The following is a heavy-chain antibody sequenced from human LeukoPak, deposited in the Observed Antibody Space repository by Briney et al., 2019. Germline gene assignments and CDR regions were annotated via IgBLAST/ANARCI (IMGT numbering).Heavy chain of an antibody. Sequence: SETLSLTCTISGGSISTSDYFWGWIRQPPGRGLEWIGSMFHSSSAYYSPSLKSRVTISLGPSRNQFSLKLSSVTAADTAVYYCANFRTGTILVTWGQGILVTVSS. CDR2: MFHSSSA. J-gene: IGHJ5*02. CDR1: GGSISTSDYF. D-gene: IGHD1-7*01. CDR3: ANFRTGTILVT. V-gene: IGHV4-39*07.